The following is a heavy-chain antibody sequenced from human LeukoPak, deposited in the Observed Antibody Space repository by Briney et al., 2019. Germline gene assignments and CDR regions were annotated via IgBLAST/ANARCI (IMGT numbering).Heavy chain of an antibody. CDR1: GGSISSYY. V-gene: IGHV4-4*07. CDR3: ARVRRSSSWSSNFDY. D-gene: IGHD6-13*01. Sequence: KASETLSLTCTVSGGSISSYYWSWIRQPAGKGLEWIGRIYTSGSTNYNPSLKSRVTMSVDTSKSQFSLKLSSVTAADTAVYYCARVRRSSSWSSNFDYWGQGTLVTVSS. J-gene: IGHJ4*02. CDR2: IYTSGST.